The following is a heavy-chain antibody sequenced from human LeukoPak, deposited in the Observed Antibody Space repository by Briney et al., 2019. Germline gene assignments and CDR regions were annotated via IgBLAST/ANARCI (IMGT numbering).Heavy chain of an antibody. D-gene: IGHD3-3*01. J-gene: IGHJ4*02. CDR3: AKNTYYDFWSGPDAAFDY. Sequence: PGRSLRLSCAASGFTFSSYGMHWVRQAPGKGLEWVAVIWYDGSNKYYADSVKGRFTVSRDNSKNTLYLQMNSLRAEDTAVYYCAKNTYYDFWSGPDAAFDYWGQGTLVTVSS. V-gene: IGHV3-33*06. CDR2: IWYDGSNK. CDR1: GFTFSSYG.